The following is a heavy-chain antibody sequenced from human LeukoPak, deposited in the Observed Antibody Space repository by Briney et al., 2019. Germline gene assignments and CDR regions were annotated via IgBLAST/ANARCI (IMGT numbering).Heavy chain of an antibody. Sequence: PGGSLRLSCAASGFTFSDYYMSWIRQAPGKGLEWVSYISSSGSTIYYADSVKGRFTISRDNAKNSLYLQMNSLRAEDTAVYYCARDRRLGSSSLFDPWGQGTLVTVSS. D-gene: IGHD6-13*01. J-gene: IGHJ5*02. V-gene: IGHV3-11*01. CDR3: ARDRRLGSSSLFDP. CDR1: GFTFSDYY. CDR2: ISSSGSTI.